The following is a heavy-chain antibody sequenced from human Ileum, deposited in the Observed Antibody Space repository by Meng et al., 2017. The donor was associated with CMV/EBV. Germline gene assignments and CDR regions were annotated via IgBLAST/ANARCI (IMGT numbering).Heavy chain of an antibody. V-gene: IGHV3-74*01. CDR2: INVDDSVM. D-gene: IGHD2-8*02. Sequence: GESLKISCAASGFKFKDFWLHWVRQAPGKGLEWVSRINVDDSVMNYVDSVKGRFTISRDNAKSTVYLQMSSLRVEDTAIYYCVRVSVLGAQAFDYWGQGILVTVSS. J-gene: IGHJ4*02. CDR3: VRVSVLGAQAFDY. CDR1: GFKFKDFW.